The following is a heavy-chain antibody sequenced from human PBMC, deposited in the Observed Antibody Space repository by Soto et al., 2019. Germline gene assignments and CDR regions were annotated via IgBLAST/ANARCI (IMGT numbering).Heavy chain of an antibody. CDR2: IYYSGST. CDR1: GGSFSGYY. J-gene: IGHJ5*02. CDR3: ASLDFARFDP. Sequence: SETLSLTCAVYGGSFSGYYWSWIRQHPGKGLEWIGSIYYSGSTYYNPSLKSRVTISVDTSKNQFSLKLSSVTAADTAVYYCASLDFARFDPWGQGTLVTVSS. V-gene: IGHV4-34*01.